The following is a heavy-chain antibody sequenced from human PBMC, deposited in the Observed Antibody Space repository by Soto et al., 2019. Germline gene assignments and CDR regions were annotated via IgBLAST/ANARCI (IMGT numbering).Heavy chain of an antibody. CDR1: GGSISSYF. Sequence: QVQLQESGPRLVKPSDTLSLTCTVSGGSISSYFWSWIRQPPGEGLEWIGYIFYSGTTNYSPSLKSRVTMSLGTAKNQFSLNLTSVTAADTAVYYCARGRGGTYDAFDIWGQGTMVTVSS. CDR3: ARGRGGTYDAFDI. D-gene: IGHD1-26*01. CDR2: IFYSGTT. V-gene: IGHV4-59*07. J-gene: IGHJ3*02.